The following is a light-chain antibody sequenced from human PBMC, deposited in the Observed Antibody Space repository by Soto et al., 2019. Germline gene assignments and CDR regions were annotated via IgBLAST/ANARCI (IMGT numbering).Light chain of an antibody. CDR1: SFNIGDNP. CDR3: ATWDDNLNGLV. V-gene: IGLV1-44*01. CDR2: SDN. J-gene: IGLJ3*02. Sequence: QTVVTQPPSASGTPGQRVTVSCSGTSFNIGDNPVNWFQQFPGTAPKLLIYSDNQRPSGVPDRFSGSKSGTSASLAISGLQSEDEADYYCATWDDNLNGLVFGGGTQLTVL.